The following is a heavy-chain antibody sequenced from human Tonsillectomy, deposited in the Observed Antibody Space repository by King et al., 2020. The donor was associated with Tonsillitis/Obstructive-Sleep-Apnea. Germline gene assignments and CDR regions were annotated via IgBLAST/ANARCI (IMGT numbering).Heavy chain of an antibody. CDR3: ARDALGITRAFDI. D-gene: IGHD7-27*01. V-gene: IGHV4-59*01. J-gene: IGHJ3*02. CDR2: IYYSGST. CDR1: GGSISSYY. Sequence: VQLQESGPGLVKPSETLSLTCTVSGGSISSYYWSWIRQPPGKGLEWIGYIYYSGSTNYNPSLKSRVTISVDTSKNQFSLKLSSVTAADTAVYYCARDALGITRAFDIWGQGTMVTVSS.